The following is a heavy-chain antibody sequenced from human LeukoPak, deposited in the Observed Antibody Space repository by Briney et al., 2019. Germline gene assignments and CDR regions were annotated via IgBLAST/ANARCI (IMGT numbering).Heavy chain of an antibody. CDR1: GGSFGRYY. CDR3: AREGPGRFGAPGPNVYSIDY. Sequence: PSETLSLTCAVNGGSFGRYYWGWIRQPPGKRLEWIGCIYSSGSTNYNPSLKSRVTISVATSKNQFSLKLTSVTAADTAVYYCAREGPGRFGAPGPNVYSIDYWGQGTLVTVPS. V-gene: IGHV4-59*01. J-gene: IGHJ4*02. D-gene: IGHD3-10*01. CDR2: IYSSGST.